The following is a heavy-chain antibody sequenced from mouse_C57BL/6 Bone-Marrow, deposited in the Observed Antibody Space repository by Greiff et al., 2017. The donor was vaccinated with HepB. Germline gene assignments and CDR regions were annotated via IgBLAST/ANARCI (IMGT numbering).Heavy chain of an antibody. CDR3: ARYRGYYYYFDY. Sequence: VQLKESGPGLAKPSQTLSLTCSVTGYSITSDYRNWIRKFPGNKLEYMGYISYSGSTYYNPSLKSRISITRDTSTNQYYLQLNSVTTEDTATYYCARYRGYYYYFDYWGQGTTLTVSS. D-gene: IGHD2-3*01. CDR2: ISYSGST. J-gene: IGHJ2*01. CDR1: GYSITSDY. V-gene: IGHV3-8*01.